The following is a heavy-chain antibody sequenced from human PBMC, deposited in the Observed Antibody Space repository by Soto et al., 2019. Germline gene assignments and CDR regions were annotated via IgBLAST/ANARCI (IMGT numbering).Heavy chain of an antibody. CDR1: GGSISSGDYY. J-gene: IGHJ4*02. CDR3: ARASSGWYEDY. D-gene: IGHD6-19*01. CDR2: IYFSGGT. Sequence: QVQLQESGPGLVKPSQTLSLTCTVSGGSISSGDYYWSWMRQPPGKGLEWIGYIYFSGGTYYNPSRKSRVTMSVDTSKIQFAQKLSSVTAADTAVYYCARASSGWYEDYWGQGTLVTVSS. V-gene: IGHV4-30-4*01.